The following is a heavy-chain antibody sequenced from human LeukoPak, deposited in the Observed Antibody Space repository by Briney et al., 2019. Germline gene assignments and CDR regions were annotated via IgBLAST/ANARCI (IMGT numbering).Heavy chain of an antibody. CDR3: ARRGQLAFLTQDYFFDY. J-gene: IGHJ4*02. CDR1: GFTFTTYG. D-gene: IGHD6-6*01. CDR2: ISGSGHST. Sequence: GGSLRLSCAASGFTFTTYGMSWVRQAPGKGLEWVSDISGSGHSTYNGDSMKGRFTISRDNSKSTVYLQMNRLRGEDTAVYYCARRGQLAFLTQDYFFDYWGQGTLVTVSS. V-gene: IGHV3-23*01.